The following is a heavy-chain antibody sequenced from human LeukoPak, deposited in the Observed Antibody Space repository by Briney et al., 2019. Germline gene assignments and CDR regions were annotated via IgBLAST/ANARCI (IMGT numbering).Heavy chain of an antibody. Sequence: SETLTLTCTVSGGSISGYYWTWIRHPAGKGLEWIGRIYSSGDTNHNYNPSFESRVTISGDTSKNQFSLRLKSVTAADTAVYYCARDSPDAYTHDHYYYYMDVWGKGTTVTVSS. CDR1: GGSISGYY. D-gene: IGHD1-1*01. CDR2: IYSSGDTNH. V-gene: IGHV4-4*07. J-gene: IGHJ6*03. CDR3: ARDSPDAYTHDHYYYYMDV.